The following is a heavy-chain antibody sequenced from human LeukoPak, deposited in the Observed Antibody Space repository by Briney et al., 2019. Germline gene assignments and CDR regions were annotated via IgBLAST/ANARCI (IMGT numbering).Heavy chain of an antibody. V-gene: IGHV3-48*01. CDR2: VSSGSTTI. J-gene: IGHJ4*02. CDR1: GFTFTKYS. D-gene: IGHD3-10*01. CDR3: ARRESTTMVRGGVDY. Sequence: GGSLRLSCAASGFTFTKYSMHWVRQTPGKGLEWVSYVSSGSTTIYYTDSVKGRFTISRDNAKNSLYLQMNSLRAEDTAVYYCARRESTTMVRGGVDYWGQGTLVTVSS.